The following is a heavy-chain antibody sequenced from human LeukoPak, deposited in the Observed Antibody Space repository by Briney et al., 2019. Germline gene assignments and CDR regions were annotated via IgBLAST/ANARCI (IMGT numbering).Heavy chain of an antibody. V-gene: IGHV4-59*11. Sequence: SETLPLTCSVSGGSLRGHSWSWIRQPPGQGLEYIGDFYIGRTTNYNRSLKSRVTISLDTSKRQLSLTVNSVTAADTAVYYCARDKGQSGSSGIYESYMDVWGPGTTVIVSS. D-gene: IGHD6-6*01. CDR2: FYIGRTT. J-gene: IGHJ6*03. CDR3: ARDKGQSGSSGIYESYMDV. CDR1: GGSLRGHS.